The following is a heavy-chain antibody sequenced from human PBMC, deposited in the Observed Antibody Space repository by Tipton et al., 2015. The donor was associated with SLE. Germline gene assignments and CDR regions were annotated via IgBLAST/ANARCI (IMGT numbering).Heavy chain of an antibody. Sequence: GSLRLSCAASGFTFSSYAMSWVRQAPGKGLEWVSAISGSGDSTYYADSVKGRFTISRDNSKNTLYLQMNSLRAEDTAVYYCAKADSSGYSFDYWGQGTLVTVSS. CDR2: ISGSGDST. D-gene: IGHD3-22*01. CDR1: GFTFSSYA. V-gene: IGHV3-23*01. CDR3: AKADSSGYSFDY. J-gene: IGHJ4*02.